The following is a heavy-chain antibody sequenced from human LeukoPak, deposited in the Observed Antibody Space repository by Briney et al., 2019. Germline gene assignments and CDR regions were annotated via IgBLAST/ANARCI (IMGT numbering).Heavy chain of an antibody. Sequence: GGSLRLSCAASGFTFSSYSMSWVRQAPGKGLEWVSYIRSSGTTTDYADSVKGRFTISRDNAKNSLYLQMNSLRAEDTAIYYCARVSPELRVYDSWGQGTLVTVSS. CDR1: GFTFSSYS. V-gene: IGHV3-48*01. J-gene: IGHJ5*01. CDR2: IRSSGTTT. CDR3: ARVSPELRVYDS. D-gene: IGHD3-10*01.